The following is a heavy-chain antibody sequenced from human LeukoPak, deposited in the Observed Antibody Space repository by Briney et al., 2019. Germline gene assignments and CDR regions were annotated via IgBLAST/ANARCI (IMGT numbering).Heavy chain of an antibody. V-gene: IGHV3-7*01. J-gene: IGHJ6*03. CDR2: IKQDGSEK. CDR1: GFTFSSYW. D-gene: IGHD4-17*01. Sequence: GGSLRLSCAASGFTFSSYWMSWVRQAPGKGLEWVANIKQDGSEKYYVDSVKGRFTISRDNAKNSLYLQMNSLRAEDTAVYYCARSRSSYGDYDPYYYYYMDVWGKGTTVTVSS. CDR3: ARSRSSYGDYDPYYYYYMDV.